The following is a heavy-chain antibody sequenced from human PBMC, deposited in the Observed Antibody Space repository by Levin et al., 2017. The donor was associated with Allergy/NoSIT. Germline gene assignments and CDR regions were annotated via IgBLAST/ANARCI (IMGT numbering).Heavy chain of an antibody. V-gene: IGHV3-23*01. CDR2: ISETIGYI. Sequence: GESLKISCAASGFTFSASAMMWVRQAPGKGLEWVSTISETIGYIYYADSVKGRFTISRDNSESTVYLQMRSLRAEDTAVYFCANYKQSPTDFESWGRRTLVTVSS. CDR1: GFTFSASA. J-gene: IGHJ4*02. CDR3: ANYKQSPTDFES. D-gene: IGHD1-14*01.